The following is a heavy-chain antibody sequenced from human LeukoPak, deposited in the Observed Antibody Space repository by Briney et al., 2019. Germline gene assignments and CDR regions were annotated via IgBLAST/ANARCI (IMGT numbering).Heavy chain of an antibody. V-gene: IGHV3-11*01. D-gene: IGHD4-23*01. Sequence: GGSLRLSCAASGFTFSDYYMSWIRQAPGKGLEWVSYISSSGSTIYYADSVKGRSTLSRDNSKNTLLLQRNSLRAEDTALYYCAKDRGDYGGTKRGFDYGGQGTLVTVSS. J-gene: IGHJ4*02. CDR3: AKDRGDYGGTKRGFDY. CDR1: GFTFSDYY. CDR2: ISSSGSTI.